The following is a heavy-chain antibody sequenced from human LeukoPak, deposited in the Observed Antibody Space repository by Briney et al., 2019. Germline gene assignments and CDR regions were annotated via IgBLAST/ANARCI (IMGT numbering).Heavy chain of an antibody. D-gene: IGHD2-8*02. J-gene: IGHJ6*03. CDR1: GGSISSGGYY. CDR2: IYTSGST. V-gene: IGHV4-61*02. Sequence: SETLSLTCTVSGGSISSGGYYWSWLRQPAGKGLEWIGRIYTSGSTNYNPSLKSRVTMSVDTSKNQFSLKLSSVTAADTAVYYCARNGGVGTPYYYYYMDVWGKGTTVTVSS. CDR3: ARNGGVGTPYYYYYMDV.